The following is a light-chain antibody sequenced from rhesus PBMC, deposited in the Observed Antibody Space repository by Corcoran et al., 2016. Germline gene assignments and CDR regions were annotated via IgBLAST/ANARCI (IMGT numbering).Light chain of an antibody. V-gene: IGKV3-35*01. CDR3: QQYSNWPRT. CDR1: QSVSSS. CDR2: DAS. Sequence: EIVLTQSPATLSLSPGERATLSCRASQSVSSSLAWYQQTPGQVSRLLIYDASSRATGIPGRFSGSGSGTDFTLTISSLEPEDGGVYYCQQYSNWPRTFGQGTKVEIK. J-gene: IGKJ1*01.